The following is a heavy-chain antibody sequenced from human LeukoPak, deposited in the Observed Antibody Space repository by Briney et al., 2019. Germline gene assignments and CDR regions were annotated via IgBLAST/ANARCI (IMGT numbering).Heavy chain of an antibody. J-gene: IGHJ3*02. CDR1: GLTFSSYG. Sequence: GGSLRLSCAASGLTFSSYGMSWVRQAPGKGLEWVSAISGSGGSTFYADSVKGRFTISRDNSKNTLYLQMNSLRAEDTAVYYCATEGFFYGHHGLDMWGQGTMVTVS. CDR3: ATEGFFYGHHGLDM. CDR2: ISGSGGST. V-gene: IGHV3-23*01. D-gene: IGHD2/OR15-2a*01.